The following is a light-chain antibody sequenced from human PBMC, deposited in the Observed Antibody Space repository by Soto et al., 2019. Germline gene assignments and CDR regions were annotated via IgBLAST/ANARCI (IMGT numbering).Light chain of an antibody. CDR2: GVS. J-gene: IGLJ1*01. Sequence: QSALTQPASVSGSPGQSITISCSGTRSDIGSYNYVAWYQQFPGKTPKILIYGVSNRPSGVSSRFSGSKSGNTDSLTISGRQAEDEADYYCISYTGRSTSYDFGSGTKLTVL. V-gene: IGLV2-14*01. CDR1: RSDIGSYNY. CDR3: ISYTGRSTSYD.